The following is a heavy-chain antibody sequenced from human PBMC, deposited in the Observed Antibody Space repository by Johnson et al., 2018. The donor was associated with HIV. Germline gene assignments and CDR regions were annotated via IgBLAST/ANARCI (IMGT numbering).Heavy chain of an antibody. Sequence: VQLVESGGGLVQPGGSLRLSCVVSGFTFSDYYMSWVRQAPGKGLEWVSVIYSGGTTYYAASVKGRFTISRDNSKNTFYLQMNSQRAEDTAGYYCARRVQPDAFAIWGHGTIVTGSS. D-gene: IGHD2-2*01. CDR1: GFTFSDYY. J-gene: IGHJ3*02. CDR3: ARRVQPDAFAI. V-gene: IGHV3-66*01. CDR2: IYSGGTT.